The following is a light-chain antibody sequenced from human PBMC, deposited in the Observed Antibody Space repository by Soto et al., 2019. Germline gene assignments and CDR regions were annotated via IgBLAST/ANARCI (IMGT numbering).Light chain of an antibody. CDR2: EGS. CDR3: CSSAGSGTDV. CDR1: SSDVGSYNL. V-gene: IGLV2-23*01. Sequence: QSVLTQPASVSGSPGQSITISCTGTSSDVGSYNLVSWYQQHPGKAPKLMIYEGSKRPSGVSNRFSGSKSGNTASLTISGLQAEDEADYYYCSSAGSGTDVFGTGTKLTVL. J-gene: IGLJ1*01.